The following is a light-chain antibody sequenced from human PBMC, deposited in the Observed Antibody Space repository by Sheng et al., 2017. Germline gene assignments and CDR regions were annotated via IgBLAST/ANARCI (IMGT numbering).Light chain of an antibody. J-gene: IGLJ3*02. CDR2: GTN. Sequence: QSVVTQPPSASGTPGQRVIISCSGSNSNIGRNSVNWYQMSPGTAPKLLIYGTNQRPSGVPDRFSGSKSDTSAALDITGLQTGDEGDYYCGTWDHSLSAWVFGGGTKVTVL. V-gene: IGLV1-44*01. CDR1: NSNIGRNS. CDR3: GTWDHSLSAWV.